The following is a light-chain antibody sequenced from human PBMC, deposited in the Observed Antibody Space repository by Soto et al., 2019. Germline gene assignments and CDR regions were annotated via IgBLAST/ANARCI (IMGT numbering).Light chain of an antibody. CDR2: DAS. J-gene: IGKJ4*01. CDR1: QSLSSSH. CDR3: QQYGSPPLT. V-gene: IGKV3D-20*01. Sequence: EIVLTQSPATLSLSPGERATLSCGASQSLSSSHLAWYQQRPGLAPRLLIYDASRRAAGIPDRFSARGSGRDFSLTIDRLEPEDFAVYYCQQYGSPPLTFGGGTKVEIK.